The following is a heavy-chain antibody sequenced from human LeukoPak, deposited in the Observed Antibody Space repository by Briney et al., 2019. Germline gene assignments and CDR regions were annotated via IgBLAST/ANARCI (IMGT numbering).Heavy chain of an antibody. D-gene: IGHD2-21*02. CDR2: VIPILGIA. V-gene: IGHV1-69*04. CDR3: ARDRAYCGGDCYSNWFDP. J-gene: IGHJ5*02. Sequence: SVKVSCKASGGTFSSYAISWVRQAPGQGLEWMGRVIPILGIANYAQKFQGRATITADKSTSTAYMELSSLRSEDTAVYYCARDRAYCGGDCYSNWFDPWGQGTLVTVSS. CDR1: GGTFSSYA.